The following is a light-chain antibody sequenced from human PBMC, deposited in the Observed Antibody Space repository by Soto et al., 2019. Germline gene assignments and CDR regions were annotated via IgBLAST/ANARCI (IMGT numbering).Light chain of an antibody. V-gene: IGLV1-44*01. CDR1: SSNIGSNT. CDR3: SVWDDSLNGRSV. Sequence: QSVLTQPPSASGTPGQRVTISCSGSSSNIGSNTVNWYQQLPGTAPKLLIYSDNQRPSGVPDRFSGSKSGTSASLAISVLQSEDDADYYCSVWDDSLNGRSVFGTGTKLTVL. J-gene: IGLJ1*01. CDR2: SDN.